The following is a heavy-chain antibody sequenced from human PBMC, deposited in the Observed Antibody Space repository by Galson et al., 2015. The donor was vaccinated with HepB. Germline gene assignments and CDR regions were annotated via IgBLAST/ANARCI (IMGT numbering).Heavy chain of an antibody. V-gene: IGHV3-15*01. J-gene: IGHJ3*02. CDR3: TTEGFTYGYHSLDI. CDR1: GFTLSNVW. Sequence: SLRLSCAASGFTLSNVWMSWVRQAPGKGLEWVGRIKSKSKGGTTDYAAPVEGRFSISRDDSQSSLYLQMNSLKTEDTAVYYCTTEGFTYGYHSLDIWGQGTMVTVSS. CDR2: IKSKSKGGTT. D-gene: IGHD5-18*01.